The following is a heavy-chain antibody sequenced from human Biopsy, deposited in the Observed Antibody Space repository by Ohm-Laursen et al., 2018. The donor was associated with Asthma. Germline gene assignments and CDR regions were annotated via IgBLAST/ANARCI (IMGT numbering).Heavy chain of an antibody. Sequence: AASVKASCKISGYSLTDLSMHWVRQAPGQGLEWMGGHDHEEGGTVNARRFQGRVTMTEDTSTDTAYMELSSLSSDDTAAYYCASDFPKDYVRYNFQFWGQGTLVTVSS. CDR3: ASDFPKDYVRYNFQF. D-gene: IGHD4-17*01. V-gene: IGHV1-24*01. CDR2: HDHEEGGT. J-gene: IGHJ4*02. CDR1: GYSLTDLS.